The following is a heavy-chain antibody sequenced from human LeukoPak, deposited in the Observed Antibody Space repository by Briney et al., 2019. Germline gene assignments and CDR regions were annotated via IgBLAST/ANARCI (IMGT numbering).Heavy chain of an antibody. CDR3: AKVVWEVTTNY. CDR1: ELTFSSYP. D-gene: IGHD4-17*01. V-gene: IGHV3-23*01. CDR2: ISGSGNYT. Sequence: GGSLRLTCAASELTFSSYPMSWVRQPPGKGLEWVSAISGSGNYTYCADSVEGRFTISRDKSKDTLYLQMNNRRAEDTAVYYCAKVVWEVTTNYWGQGTLVADSS. J-gene: IGHJ4*02.